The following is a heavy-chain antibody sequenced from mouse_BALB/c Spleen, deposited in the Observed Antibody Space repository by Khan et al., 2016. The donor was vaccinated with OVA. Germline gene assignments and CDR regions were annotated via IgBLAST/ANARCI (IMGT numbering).Heavy chain of an antibody. CDR1: GYSITSNYA. Sequence: EVQLQESGPGLVKPSQSLSLTCTVTGYSITSNYAWNWIRQFPGNKLEWMGYISYSGSTNYNPSLKSRIPITRDTSTNQFFLQLNSVTTEDTATYYCARGNYYGYAMDYWGQGTSITVSS. D-gene: IGHD1-1*01. CDR2: ISYSGST. CDR3: ARGNYYGYAMDY. V-gene: IGHV3-2*02. J-gene: IGHJ4*01.